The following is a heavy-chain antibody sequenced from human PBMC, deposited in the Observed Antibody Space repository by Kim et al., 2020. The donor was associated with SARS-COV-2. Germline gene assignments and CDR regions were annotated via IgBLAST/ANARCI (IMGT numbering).Heavy chain of an antibody. D-gene: IGHD4-17*01. J-gene: IGHJ3*01. CDR2: IYDTGSTST. V-gene: IGHV4-39*01. CDR1: GGSISSSGYY. Sequence: SETLSLTCTVSGGSISSSGYYWGWIRQPPGKGLEWIGSIYDTGSTSTHYNPPLKSRVTISVDTSRKQLSLKLVSLTAADTAVYYCARQMDHGDYGWGAF. CDR3: ARQMDHGDYGWGAF.